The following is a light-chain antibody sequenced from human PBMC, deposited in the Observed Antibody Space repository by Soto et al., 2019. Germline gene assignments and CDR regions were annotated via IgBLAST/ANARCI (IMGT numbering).Light chain of an antibody. CDR1: RRINLS. CDR3: QQYDNWPPYT. CDR2: SAS. Sequence: MTQSPATLSPSPGERATLSCRASRRINLSLAWYQQKHGQAPRLLTHSASIRPTGIPARFSGSGSGTEFTLTISSLKPADVAVYDRQQYDNWPPYTFGPGTKVDI. J-gene: IGKJ2*01. V-gene: IGKV3-15*01.